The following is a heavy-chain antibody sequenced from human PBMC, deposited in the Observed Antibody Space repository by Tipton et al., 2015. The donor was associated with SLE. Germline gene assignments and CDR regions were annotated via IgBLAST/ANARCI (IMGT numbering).Heavy chain of an antibody. J-gene: IGHJ4*02. Sequence: TLSLTCTVSGASIGSGGYSWNWIRQPPGKGLQWIGYIFHSGITYYNPSLKSRVTMSVDRSKNQFSLRLTSVTAADTAVNYCAGALDTTMGPFDYWGQGTLVTVSS. V-gene: IGHV4-30-2*01. CDR2: IFHSGIT. CDR1: GASIGSGGYS. CDR3: AGALDTTMGPFDY. D-gene: IGHD5-18*01.